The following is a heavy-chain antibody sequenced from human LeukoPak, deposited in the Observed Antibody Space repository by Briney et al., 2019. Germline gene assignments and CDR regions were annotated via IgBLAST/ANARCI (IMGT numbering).Heavy chain of an antibody. CDR2: INPNSGGT. CDR1: GYTFTGYY. Sequence: GASVKVSCKASGYTFTGYYIHWVRQAPGQGLEWMGWINPNSGGTNYAQKFQGRVTMTRDTSISTAYMELSRLRSDDTAVYYCARQWLDNYYYYYMDVWGKGTTVTVSS. J-gene: IGHJ6*03. CDR3: ARQWLDNYYYYYMDV. V-gene: IGHV1-2*02. D-gene: IGHD6-19*01.